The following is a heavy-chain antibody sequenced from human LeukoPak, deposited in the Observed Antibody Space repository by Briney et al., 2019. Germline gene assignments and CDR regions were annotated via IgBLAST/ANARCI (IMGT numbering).Heavy chain of an antibody. CDR2: ISGSGGST. V-gene: IGHV3-23*01. Sequence: GGSLRLSCAASGFTFSSYAMSWVRQAPGKGLEWVSAISGSGGSTYYAGSVKGRFTISRDNSKNTLYLQMNSLRAEDTAVYYCAKVWQQLVRLTPLDYWGQGTLVTVSS. D-gene: IGHD6-13*01. J-gene: IGHJ4*02. CDR3: AKVWQQLVRLTPLDY. CDR1: GFTFSSYA.